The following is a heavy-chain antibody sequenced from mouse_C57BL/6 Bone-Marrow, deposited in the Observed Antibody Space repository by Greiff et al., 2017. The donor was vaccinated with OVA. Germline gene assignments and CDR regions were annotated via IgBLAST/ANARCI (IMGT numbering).Heavy chain of an antibody. J-gene: IGHJ3*01. V-gene: IGHV1-50*01. CDR1: GYTFTSYW. D-gene: IGHD2-12*01. CDR2: IDPSDSYT. Sequence: QVQLQQPGAELVKPGASVKLSCKASGYTFTSYWMQWVKQRPGQGLEWIGEIDPSDSYTNYNQKFKGKATLTVDPSSSTAYMQLSRRTSEDSAVYYCARRPPRYCDWFAYWGQGTLVTVSA. CDR3: ARRPPRYCDWFAY.